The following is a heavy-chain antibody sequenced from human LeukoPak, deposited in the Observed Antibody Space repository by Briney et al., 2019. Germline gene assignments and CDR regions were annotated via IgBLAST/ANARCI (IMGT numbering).Heavy chain of an antibody. CDR3: ARRDGYYYSPFDH. V-gene: IGHV4-61*05. Sequence: SETLSLTCTVCGGSISTSSYYWGWIRQPSGKGLKWIGYIYYSGSTNYNPSLKSRVTISVDTSKNQFSLKLSSVTAADTAVYYCARRDGYYYSPFDHWGQGTLVTVSS. J-gene: IGHJ4*02. CDR2: IYYSGST. CDR1: GGSISTSSYY. D-gene: IGHD5-24*01.